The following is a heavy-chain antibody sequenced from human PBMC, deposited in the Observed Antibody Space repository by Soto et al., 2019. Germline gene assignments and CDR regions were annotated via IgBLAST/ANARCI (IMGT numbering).Heavy chain of an antibody. Sequence: PSETLSLTCTVSGGSISSSSYYWGWIRQPPGKGLEWIGSISFSGSTYYNPSLKSRVTISVDTSKNQFSLKLSSVTAADTVVYYCARHDGITVAGNRRYYFDSWGQGTLVTVSS. CDR1: GGSISSSSYY. D-gene: IGHD6-19*01. CDR3: ARHDGITVAGNRRYYFDS. J-gene: IGHJ4*02. V-gene: IGHV4-39*01. CDR2: ISFSGST.